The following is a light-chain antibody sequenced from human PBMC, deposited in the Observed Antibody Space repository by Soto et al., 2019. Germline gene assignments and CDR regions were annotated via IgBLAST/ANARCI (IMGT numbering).Light chain of an antibody. Sequence: DIHLIQSPSTLSASVGDRVTITCRANQTISRWLAWYQQKPGKAPKFLIYDASTLESGVPSRFSGSGSETEFTLTISSLQPDDFATYYCQHYNTYPWTFGQGTRLEIK. CDR1: QTISRW. CDR2: DAS. V-gene: IGKV1-5*01. CDR3: QHYNTYPWT. J-gene: IGKJ5*01.